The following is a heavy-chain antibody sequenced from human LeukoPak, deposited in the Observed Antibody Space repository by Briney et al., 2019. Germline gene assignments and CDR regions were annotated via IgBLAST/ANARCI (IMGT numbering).Heavy chain of an antibody. J-gene: IGHJ4*02. Sequence: GESLKISCKGSGNSFSTHWIGWVRQMPGKGLEWMGIIYPGDSDTRYSPSFQGQVTISADKSINTAYLQWSSLKASDTAMYYCARQEDHGDYVYWGQGTLVTVSS. CDR1: GNSFSTHW. CDR2: IYPGDSDT. D-gene: IGHD4-17*01. V-gene: IGHV5-51*01. CDR3: ARQEDHGDYVY.